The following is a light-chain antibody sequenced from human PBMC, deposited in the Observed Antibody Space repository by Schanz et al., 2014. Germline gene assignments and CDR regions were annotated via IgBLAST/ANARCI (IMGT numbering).Light chain of an antibody. CDR2: EGT. V-gene: IGLV2-23*01. CDR1: SSDVGSYNL. Sequence: QSALTQPASVSGSPGQSITISCTGTSSDVGSYNLVSWYQQHPDKAPKLIIYEGTKRPSGVSNRFSGSESGNTASLTISGLQAEDEAGYYCCSYVSSSAVLFGGGTKVTVL. CDR3: CSYVSSSAVL. J-gene: IGLJ2*01.